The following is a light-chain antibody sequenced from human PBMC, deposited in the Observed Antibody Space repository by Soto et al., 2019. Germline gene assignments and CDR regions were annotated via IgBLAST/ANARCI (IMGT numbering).Light chain of an antibody. CDR2: EVS. CDR3: CAYAGASVLV. J-gene: IGLJ2*01. Sequence: QSALSQPASVSGSPGQSITISCTGTNSDVGSYDFVSWYQQHPNKAPKLTIYEVSRRPSGVSSRFSGSKSGNTASLTISGLQPDDEADYYCCAYAGASVLVFGGGTKVTVL. V-gene: IGLV2-23*02. CDR1: NSDVGSYDF.